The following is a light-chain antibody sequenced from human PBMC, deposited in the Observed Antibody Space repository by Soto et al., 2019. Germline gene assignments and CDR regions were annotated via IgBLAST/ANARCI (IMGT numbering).Light chain of an antibody. Sequence: QSVLTQPASVSGSPGQSITISCTGTSSDVGGYNYVSWYQQHPGKAPKLMIYEVSNRPSGVSKRFSGSKSGNTASLTISGLQAEDEDDYYCSSYTSSSHVVFGGGTKLTVL. V-gene: IGLV2-14*01. CDR1: SSDVGGYNY. CDR3: SSYTSSSHVV. CDR2: EVS. J-gene: IGLJ2*01.